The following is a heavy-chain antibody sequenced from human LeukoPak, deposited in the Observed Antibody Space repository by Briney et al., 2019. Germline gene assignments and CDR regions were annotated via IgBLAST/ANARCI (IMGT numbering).Heavy chain of an antibody. CDR1: GYTFTGYY. CDR2: INPNSGGT. Sequence: ASVKVSCKASGYTFTGYYMHWVRQAPGQGLEWMGWINPNSGGTNYAQKFQGRVTMTRDTSISTAYMELSRLRSDDTAVYYCARGFMAYYGPFDIWGQGTMVTVSS. D-gene: IGHD3-3*01. V-gene: IGHV1-2*02. CDR3: ARGFMAYYGPFDI. J-gene: IGHJ3*02.